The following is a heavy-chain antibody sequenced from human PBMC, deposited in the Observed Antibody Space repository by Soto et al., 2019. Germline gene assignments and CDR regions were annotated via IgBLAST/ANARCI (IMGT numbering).Heavy chain of an antibody. J-gene: IGHJ4*02. CDR3: ARIRQSDFWSGYYYFFDY. V-gene: IGHV1-18*01. D-gene: IGHD3-3*01. Sequence: QVHLVQSGAEVEKPGASVKVSCKASGYTFTDYGISWVRQAPGQGLQWMGWITAFNGNTKYAQQFQGRVTMTTDTSTSTAYIELRSLESDDTAVYYCARIRQSDFWSGYYYFFDYWGQGTLVTVSS. CDR1: GYTFTDYG. CDR2: ITAFNGNT.